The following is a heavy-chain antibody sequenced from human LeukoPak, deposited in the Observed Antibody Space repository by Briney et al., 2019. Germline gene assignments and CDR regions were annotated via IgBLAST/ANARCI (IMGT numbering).Heavy chain of an antibody. J-gene: IGHJ4*02. D-gene: IGHD6-13*01. CDR3: AKGHSLGGFDC. Sequence: PGGSLRLSCTASGFTFSNYVMTRVRQAPGKGLEWVSGISDSGGSTYYADSVKGRFTISRDNSKNTVYLQINSLRAEDTAVYYCAKGHSLGGFDCWGQGTLVTVSS. CDR2: ISDSGGST. V-gene: IGHV3-23*01. CDR1: GFTFSNYV.